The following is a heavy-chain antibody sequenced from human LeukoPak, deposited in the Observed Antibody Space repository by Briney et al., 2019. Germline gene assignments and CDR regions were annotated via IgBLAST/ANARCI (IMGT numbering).Heavy chain of an antibody. D-gene: IGHD3-10*01. V-gene: IGHV3-11*01. CDR1: GFTFSGYY. Sequence: PGGSLRLSCAASGFTFSGYYMSWIRQAPGKGLEWVSYISSSGSTIYYADSVKGRFTISRDNAKNSLYLQMNSLRAEDTAVYYCASRRSAMVRGVIITSWFDPWGQGTLVTVSS. CDR3: ASRRSAMVRGVIITSWFDP. CDR2: ISSSGSTI. J-gene: IGHJ5*02.